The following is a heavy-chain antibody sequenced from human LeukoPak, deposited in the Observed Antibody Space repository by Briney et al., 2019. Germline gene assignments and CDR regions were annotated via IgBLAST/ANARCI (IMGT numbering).Heavy chain of an antibody. Sequence: GGSLRLSCAASGFTFSSYSMSWVRQAPGKGLEWVSYISSSSSTIYYADSVKGRFTISRDNAKNSLYLQMNSLRAEDTAVYYCARDRSNAFDIWGQGTMVTVSS. CDR1: GFTFSSYS. CDR3: ARDRSNAFDI. V-gene: IGHV3-48*01. CDR2: ISSSSSTI. J-gene: IGHJ3*02.